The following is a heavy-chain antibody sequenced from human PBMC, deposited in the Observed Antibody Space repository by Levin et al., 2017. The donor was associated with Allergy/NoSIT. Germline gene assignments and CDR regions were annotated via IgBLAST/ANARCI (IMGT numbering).Heavy chain of an antibody. Sequence: GESLKISCAASGFAFSRYGMHWVRQAPGKGLEWVAVIRNDGTSKYYADSVKGRFTISRDNSKNTLYLQMNSLTDDDMAMYYCARVTYGDYARGGFDPWGQGTLVTVSS. CDR1: GFAFSRYG. D-gene: IGHD4-17*01. J-gene: IGHJ5*02. CDR3: ARVTYGDYARGGFDP. V-gene: IGHV3-30*03. CDR2: IRNDGTSK.